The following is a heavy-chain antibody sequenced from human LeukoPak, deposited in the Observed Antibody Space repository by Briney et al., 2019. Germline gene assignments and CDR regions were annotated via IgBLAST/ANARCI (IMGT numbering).Heavy chain of an antibody. V-gene: IGHV4-59*01. CDR2: ISNSGNT. Sequence: SETLSLTCVVSGGSINNYYWSWIRQPPGKGLEWIGYISNSGNTNYNASLNSRVTISRDVSKNQLSLILESVTAADTAVYYCARGAAAGKYWGQGTLVTVSA. CDR1: GGSINNYY. CDR3: ARGAAAGKY. D-gene: IGHD6-13*01. J-gene: IGHJ4*02.